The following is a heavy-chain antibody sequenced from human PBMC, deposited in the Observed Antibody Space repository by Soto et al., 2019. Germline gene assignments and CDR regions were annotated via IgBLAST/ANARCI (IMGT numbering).Heavy chain of an antibody. V-gene: IGHV3-30*18. J-gene: IGHJ4*02. CDR1: GFTFSSYG. Sequence: QVQLVESGGGVVQPGRSLRLSCAASGFTFSSYGMHWVRQAPGKGLEWVAVISYDGSNKYYADSVKGRFTISRDNCKNTLYLQMNSLRAEDTAVYYCAKDNSEGDYYYGSGSYSDYWGQGTLVTVSS. D-gene: IGHD3-10*01. CDR2: ISYDGSNK. CDR3: AKDNSEGDYYYGSGSYSDY.